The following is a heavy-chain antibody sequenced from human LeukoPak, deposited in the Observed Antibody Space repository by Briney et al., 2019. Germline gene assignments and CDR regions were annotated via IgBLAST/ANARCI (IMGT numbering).Heavy chain of an antibody. CDR2: ISSNGGST. D-gene: IGHD2-2*01. V-gene: IGHV3-64*02. Sequence: GGSLRLSCAASGFTFSNYAMHWVRQAPGKGLEYVSAISSNGGSTYYADSVKGRFTISRDNSKNTLYLQMGSLKTEDMAVYYCARPAPATEDYYYYMDVWGKGTTVTISS. CDR1: GFTFSNYA. CDR3: ARPAPATEDYYYYMDV. J-gene: IGHJ6*03.